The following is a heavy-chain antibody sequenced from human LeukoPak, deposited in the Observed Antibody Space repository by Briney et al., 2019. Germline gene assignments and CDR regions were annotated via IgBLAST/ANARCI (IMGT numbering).Heavy chain of an antibody. CDR2: ISSSSSYI. CDR3: ARDGEVVVTAFYFDY. CDR1: GFTFSSYS. V-gene: IGHV3-21*01. D-gene: IGHD2-21*02. J-gene: IGHJ4*02. Sequence: SGGSLRLSCAASGFTFSSYSMNWVHQAPGKGLEWVSSISSSSSYIYYADSVKGRFTISRDNAKNSLYLQMNSLRAEDTAVYYCARDGEVVVTAFYFDYWGQGTLVTVSS.